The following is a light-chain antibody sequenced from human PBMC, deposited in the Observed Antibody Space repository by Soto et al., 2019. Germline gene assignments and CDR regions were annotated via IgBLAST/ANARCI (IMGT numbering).Light chain of an antibody. CDR2: DVI. CDR3: SSFTSKPTVI. V-gene: IGLV2-14*03. Sequence: QSALTQPASVSGSPGQSITISCTGTSSDVGGYNYVSWYQHHPGKVPKLMIYDVIYRPSGVSNRFSGSKSGNTASLTISGLQAEHEADYYCSSFTSKPTVIFGRGTDLTVL. CDR1: SSDVGGYNY. J-gene: IGLJ2*01.